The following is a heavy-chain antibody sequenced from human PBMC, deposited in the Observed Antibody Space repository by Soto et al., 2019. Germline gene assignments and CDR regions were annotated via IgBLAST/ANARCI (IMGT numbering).Heavy chain of an antibody. CDR1: GGTFSGYY. V-gene: IGHV4-34*01. CDR2: INHSGST. J-gene: IGHJ4*02. CDR3: ARGVSDIVVVVAARAPKFDY. D-gene: IGHD2-15*01. Sequence: QVQLQQWGAGLLKPSETLSLTCAVYGGTFSGYYWSWISQPPGKRLEWIGEINHSGSTNYNPSLKSRVTISVDTSKNQFSLKLSAVTAADTAVYYCARGVSDIVVVVAARAPKFDYWGQGTLVTVFS.